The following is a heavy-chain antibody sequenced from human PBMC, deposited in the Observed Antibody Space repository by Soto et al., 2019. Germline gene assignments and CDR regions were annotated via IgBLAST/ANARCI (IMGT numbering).Heavy chain of an antibody. CDR3: ARAVDYYDSSGSRIYYFDY. V-gene: IGHV1-69*06. Sequence: SVKVSCKAYGGTFSSYAISGVRQAPGQGLEWMGGIIPIFGTANYAQKFQGRVTITADKSTSTAYMELSSLRSEDTAVYYCARAVDYYDSSGSRIYYFDYWGQGTLVTVSS. J-gene: IGHJ4*02. CDR1: GGTFSSYA. CDR2: IIPIFGTA. D-gene: IGHD3-22*01.